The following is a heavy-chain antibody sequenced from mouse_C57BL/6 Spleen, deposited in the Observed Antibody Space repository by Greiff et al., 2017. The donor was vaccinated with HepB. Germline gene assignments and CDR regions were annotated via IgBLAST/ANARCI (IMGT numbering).Heavy chain of an antibody. J-gene: IGHJ1*03. V-gene: IGHV1-69*01. Sequence: QVQLQQPGAELVMPGASVKLSCKASGYTFTSYWMHWVKQRPGQGLEWIGEIDPSDSYINYNQKFKGKSTLTVDKSSSTAYMQLSSLTSEDSAVYYCARREYSNFYWYFDVWGTGTTVTVSS. CDR2: IDPSDSYI. D-gene: IGHD2-5*01. CDR1: GYTFTSYW. CDR3: ARREYSNFYWYFDV.